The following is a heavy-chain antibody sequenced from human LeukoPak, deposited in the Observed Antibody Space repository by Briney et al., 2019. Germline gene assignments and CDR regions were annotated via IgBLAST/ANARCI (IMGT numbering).Heavy chain of an antibody. CDR1: GDSISSSNCY. Sequence: PSETLSLTCTVSGDSISSSNCYWGWIRQPPGKGLEWIGSIYHSGSTYYNPSLKSRVTISVDTSKNQFSLKLSSVTAADTAVYYCARDRSDHWISDYWGQGTLVTVSS. CDR3: ARDRSDHWISDY. D-gene: IGHD2-2*03. J-gene: IGHJ4*02. CDR2: IYHSGST. V-gene: IGHV4-39*07.